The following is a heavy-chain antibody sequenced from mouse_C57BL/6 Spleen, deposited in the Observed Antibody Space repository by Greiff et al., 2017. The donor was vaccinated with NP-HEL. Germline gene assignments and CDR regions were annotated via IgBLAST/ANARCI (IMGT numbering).Heavy chain of an antibody. CDR1: GFSLTSYG. V-gene: IGHV2-5*01. D-gene: IGHD1-1*02. J-gene: IGHJ1*03. CDR2: IWRGGST. CDR3: AKRGDYDWYFDV. Sequence: VQLQQSGPGLVQPSQSLSITCTVSGFSLTSYGVHWVRQSPGKGLEWLGVIWRGGSTDYNAAFMSRLSIIKDNSKSQVFFKMNSLQADDTAIYYCAKRGDYDWYFDVWGTGTTVTVSS.